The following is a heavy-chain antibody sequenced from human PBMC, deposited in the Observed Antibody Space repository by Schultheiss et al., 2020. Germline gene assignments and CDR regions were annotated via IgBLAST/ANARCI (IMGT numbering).Heavy chain of an antibody. V-gene: IGHV1-24*01. CDR2: FDPEDGET. D-gene: IGHD2-21*02. J-gene: IGHJ1*01. Sequence: ASVKVSCKASGYTFTSYAMHWVRQAPGQRLEWMGGFDPEDGETIYAQKFQGRVTMTEDTSTDTAYMELSSLRSEDTAVYYCATDQLLAYCGGDCSSEYFQHWGQGTLVNVSS. CDR3: ATDQLLAYCGGDCSSEYFQH. CDR1: GYTFTSYA.